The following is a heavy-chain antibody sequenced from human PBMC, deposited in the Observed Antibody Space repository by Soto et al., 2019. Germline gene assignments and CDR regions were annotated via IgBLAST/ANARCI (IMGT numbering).Heavy chain of an antibody. Sequence: RGSLRLSCAASGFTFSDHYMDWVRQAPGKGLEWVGRTRNKANSYTTEYAASVKGRFTISRDDSKNSLYLQMNSLKTEDTAVYYCAGSSWYQGYYYGMDVWGQGTTVTVSS. V-gene: IGHV3-72*01. CDR3: AGSSWYQGYYYGMDV. J-gene: IGHJ6*02. D-gene: IGHD6-13*01. CDR2: TRNKANSYTT. CDR1: GFTFSDHY.